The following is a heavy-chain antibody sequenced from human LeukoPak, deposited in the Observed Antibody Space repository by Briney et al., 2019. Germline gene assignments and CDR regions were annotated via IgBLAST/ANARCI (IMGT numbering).Heavy chain of an antibody. V-gene: IGHV3-23*01. CDR1: GFTFSTYA. D-gene: IGHD6-19*01. Sequence: GGSLRLSCAASGFTFSTYAMSWVRQAPGKGLEWVSGISGSGDSTYYADSVKGRFTISRDNSKNTVFLQMNSLRAEDTAVYYCAKGFSRGWSIDYWGQGTLVTVSS. CDR2: ISGSGDST. CDR3: AKGFSRGWSIDY. J-gene: IGHJ4*02.